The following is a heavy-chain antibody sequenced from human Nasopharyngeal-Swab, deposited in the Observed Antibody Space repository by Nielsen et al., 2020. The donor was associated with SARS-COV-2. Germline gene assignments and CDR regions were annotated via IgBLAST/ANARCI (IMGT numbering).Heavy chain of an antibody. V-gene: IGHV3-74*01. CDR3: TRGGYTHSMDV. J-gene: IGHJ6*02. D-gene: IGHD5-18*01. CDR2: IDVDGSTT. Sequence: GESLKISCAASGFTINTYWMFWVRQAPGKGLVWVSHIDVDGSTTNYAGSVQGRFTISRDNAKNTLFLQMNSLRDEDSAMYYCTRGGYTHSMDVWGQGTTVTVSS. CDR1: GFTINTYW.